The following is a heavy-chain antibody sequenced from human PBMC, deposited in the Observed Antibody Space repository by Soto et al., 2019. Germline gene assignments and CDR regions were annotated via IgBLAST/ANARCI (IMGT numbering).Heavy chain of an antibody. J-gene: IGHJ4*02. Sequence: ETLSLTCAVYGGSFSGYYWSWIRQPPGKGLEWIGEINHSGSTNYNPSLKSRVTISVDTSKNQFSLKLSSVTAADTAVYYCARHLTDTYYDFWSGYYGNFDYWGQGTLVTVSS. CDR3: ARHLTDTYYDFWSGYYGNFDY. CDR1: GGSFSGYY. CDR2: INHSGST. V-gene: IGHV4-34*01. D-gene: IGHD3-3*01.